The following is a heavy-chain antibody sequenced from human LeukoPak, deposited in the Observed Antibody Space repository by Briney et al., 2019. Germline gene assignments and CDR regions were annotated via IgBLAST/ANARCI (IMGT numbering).Heavy chain of an antibody. Sequence: PGGSLRLSCAASGFTFSTYAMHWVRQAPGKGLEWVAVISFDGSNKYYADSVKGRFIISRDNSKDTLYLQMNSLRAEDTAVYYCARDRDCSSTSCYNAFDIWGQGTVVAVSS. J-gene: IGHJ3*02. CDR1: GFTFSTYA. D-gene: IGHD2-2*02. V-gene: IGHV3-30-3*01. CDR3: ARDRDCSSTSCYNAFDI. CDR2: ISFDGSNK.